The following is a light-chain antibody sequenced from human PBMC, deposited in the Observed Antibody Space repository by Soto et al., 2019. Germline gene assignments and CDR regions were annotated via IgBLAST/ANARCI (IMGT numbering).Light chain of an antibody. CDR1: SSNIESNT. Sequence: QSVLTQPPSASGTPGQRVTIACSGGSSNIESNTVNWYQQVPGTAPKLLVYSNNQRPSGVPDRFSGSQAGTSASLAISGLQSEDEADYYCATWDDRLNGWVIGGGTKLTVL. CDR3: ATWDDRLNGWV. J-gene: IGLJ2*01. V-gene: IGLV1-44*01. CDR2: SNN.